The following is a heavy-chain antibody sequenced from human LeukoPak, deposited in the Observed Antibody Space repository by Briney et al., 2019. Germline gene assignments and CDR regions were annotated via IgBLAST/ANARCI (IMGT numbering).Heavy chain of an antibody. D-gene: IGHD6-19*01. CDR3: ARVLYSSGWYVGDYFDY. J-gene: IGHJ4*02. Sequence: GASVKVSCKASGGTFSSYAISWVRQAPGQGLEWMGRIIPIFGTANYAQKFQGRVTITTDESTSTAYMELSSLRSEDTAVYYCARVLYSSGWYVGDYFDYWGQGTLVTVSS. CDR2: IIPIFGTA. CDR1: GGTFSSYA. V-gene: IGHV1-69*05.